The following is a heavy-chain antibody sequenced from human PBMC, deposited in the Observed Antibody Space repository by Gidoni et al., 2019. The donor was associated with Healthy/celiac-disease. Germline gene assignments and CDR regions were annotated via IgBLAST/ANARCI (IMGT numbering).Heavy chain of an antibody. D-gene: IGHD3-22*01. CDR1: GYTFTSYG. V-gene: IGHV1-18*01. CDR3: ARGAYYDSSGYYSRTLDY. J-gene: IGHJ4*02. Sequence: QVQLVQSGAEVKKPGASVKVSCKASGYTFTSYGISWVRQAPGQGFEWMGWISAYNGNTNYAQKLQGRVTMTTDTSTSTAYMELRSLRSDDTAVYYCARGAYYDSSGYYSRTLDYWGQGTLVTVSS. CDR2: ISAYNGNT.